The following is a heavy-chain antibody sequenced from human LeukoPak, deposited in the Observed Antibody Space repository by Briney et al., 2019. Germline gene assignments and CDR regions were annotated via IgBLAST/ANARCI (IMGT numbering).Heavy chain of an antibody. V-gene: IGHV3-30*18. J-gene: IGHJ4*02. CDR1: GFNFNNYG. Sequence: GRSLRLSCAASGFNFNNYGMHWVRQAPGKGLEWVAVVSDHGRNKFYTDSVKGRFTISRDNSKNTLYLQMNSLRTEDTAVYYCAKDRGSFHFDYWGQGTLVTVSS. D-gene: IGHD1-26*01. CDR2: VSDHGRNK. CDR3: AKDRGSFHFDY.